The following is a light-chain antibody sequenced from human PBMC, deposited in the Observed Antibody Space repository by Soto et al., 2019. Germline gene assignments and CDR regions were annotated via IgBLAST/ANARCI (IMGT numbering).Light chain of an antibody. CDR2: EVN. CDR3: TSYAISSPEV. J-gene: IGLJ1*01. V-gene: IGLV2-14*01. CDR1: SSDVGGYDY. Sequence: QSVLTQPASVSGSPGQSITISCTGTSSDVGGYDYVSWYQHHPGKAPKLMIFEVNNRPSEVSNRFSGSKSGNTASLTISGLQVEDEADYYCTSYAISSPEVFGTGTKGTVL.